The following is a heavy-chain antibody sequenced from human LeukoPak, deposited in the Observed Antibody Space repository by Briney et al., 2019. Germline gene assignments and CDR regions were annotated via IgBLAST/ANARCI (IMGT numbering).Heavy chain of an antibody. CDR2: IYNSGTT. J-gene: IGHJ4*02. D-gene: IGHD6-19*01. CDR1: GGSISSYY. CDR3: ANATQWLAFDY. Sequence: PSETQSLTCTVSGGSISSYYLSWIRQPPGKGLEWIGNIYNSGTTNYNPSLESRVTISVDTSTNQLSLKVSSVTAADTAVYYCANATQWLAFDYWGQGTLVTVSS. V-gene: IGHV4-59*01.